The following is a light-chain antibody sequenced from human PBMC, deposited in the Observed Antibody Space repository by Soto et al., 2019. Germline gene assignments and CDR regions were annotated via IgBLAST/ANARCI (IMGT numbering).Light chain of an antibody. CDR3: SSYPGSNNWV. Sequence: QSALTQPPSASGSPGQSVTISCTGTSSDVGDYNYVSWYQQYPGKAPKLMIYEVSKRPSGVPDRFSGSKSGNAASLTVSGLQADDEADYYCSSYPGSNNWVFGGGTKLTVL. J-gene: IGLJ3*02. V-gene: IGLV2-8*01. CDR2: EVS. CDR1: SSDVGDYNY.